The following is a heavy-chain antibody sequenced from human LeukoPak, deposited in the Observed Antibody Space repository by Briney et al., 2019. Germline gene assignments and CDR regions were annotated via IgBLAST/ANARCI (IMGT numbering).Heavy chain of an antibody. V-gene: IGHV1-2*02. CDR3: ARAHPRLRYFASLRPPYYMDV. D-gene: IGHD3-9*01. J-gene: IGHJ6*03. CDR1: GYTFTGYY. CDR2: INPNSGGT. Sequence: ASVKVSCKASGYTFTGYYMHWVRQAPGQGLEWMGWINPNSGGTNYAQKFQGRVTMTRDTSISTAYMELSRLRSDDTAVYYCARAHPRLRYFASLRPPYYMDVWGKGTTVTISS.